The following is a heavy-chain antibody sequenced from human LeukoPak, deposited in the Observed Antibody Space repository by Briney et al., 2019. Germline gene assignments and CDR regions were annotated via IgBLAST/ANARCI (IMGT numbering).Heavy chain of an antibody. CDR3: AGTTGTTLYAFDI. V-gene: IGHV4-34*01. CDR2: INHSGST. Sequence: PSETLSLTCAVYGGFFSGYYWSWIRQPPGKGLEWIGEINHSGSTNYNPSLKSRVTISVDTSKNQFSLKLSSVTAADTAVYYCAGTTGTTLYAFDIWGQGTMVTVSS. D-gene: IGHD1-7*01. CDR1: GGFFSGYY. J-gene: IGHJ3*02.